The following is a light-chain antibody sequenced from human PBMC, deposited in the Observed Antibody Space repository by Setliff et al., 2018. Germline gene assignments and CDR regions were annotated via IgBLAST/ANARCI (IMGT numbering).Light chain of an antibody. V-gene: IGLV2-8*01. CDR1: SNDIGAYNF. CDR2: EVS. Sequence: QSALTQPPSASGSPGQSLTISCTGTSNDIGAYNFVSWYQQHPGKAPRLIIYEVSKRPSGVPDRFSASKSGNTASLTVSGLQAEDEADYYCSSYAASYNPYVFGSGTKGTVL. J-gene: IGLJ1*01. CDR3: SSYAASYNPYV.